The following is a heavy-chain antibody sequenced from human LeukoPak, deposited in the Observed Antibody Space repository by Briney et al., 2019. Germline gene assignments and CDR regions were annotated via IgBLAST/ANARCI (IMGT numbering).Heavy chain of an antibody. V-gene: IGHV3-11*01. CDR2: ISSSGSTI. J-gene: IGHJ3*02. CDR1: GFTFSDYY. D-gene: IGHD3-3*01. CDR3: ARDRFKTIFGVTDAFDI. Sequence: GGSLRLSCAASGFTFSDYYMTWIRQAPGKGLEGVSYISSSGSTIFYADSVKGRFTISRDNAKNSLYLQMNSLRAEDTAVYYCARDRFKTIFGVTDAFDIWGQGTMVSVSS.